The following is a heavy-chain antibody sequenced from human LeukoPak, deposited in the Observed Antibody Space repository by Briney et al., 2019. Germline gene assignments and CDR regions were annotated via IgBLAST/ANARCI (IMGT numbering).Heavy chain of an antibody. CDR1: GDTLTELS. V-gene: IGHV1-2*02. D-gene: IGHD3-22*01. Sequence: ASVKVSCKVSGDTLTELSMHWVRQAPGQGLEWMGWINPNSGGTNYAQKFQGRVTMTRDTSISTAYMELSRLRSDDTAVYYCARAPAYDSSGTLYWGQGTLVTVSS. J-gene: IGHJ4*02. CDR3: ARAPAYDSSGTLY. CDR2: INPNSGGT.